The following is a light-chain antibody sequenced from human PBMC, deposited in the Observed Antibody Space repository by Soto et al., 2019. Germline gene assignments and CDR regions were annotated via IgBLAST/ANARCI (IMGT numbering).Light chain of an antibody. CDR3: QQRSNWPIT. J-gene: IGKJ5*01. V-gene: IGKV3-11*01. CDR1: QSVSSY. Sequence: IVLTQSPATLSLSPGERATLSSRTSQSVSSYFAWYQQKPGRAPRLLIYDASNRATGFPATFIGSESVTDFTLTISSLEPEDFAVYYCQQRSNWPITFGQRTRLEIK. CDR2: DAS.